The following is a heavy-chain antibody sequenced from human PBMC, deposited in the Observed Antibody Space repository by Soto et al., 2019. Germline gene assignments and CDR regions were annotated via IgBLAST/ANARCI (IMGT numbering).Heavy chain of an antibody. CDR1: GGSISSYY. D-gene: IGHD2-15*01. J-gene: IGHJ5*02. CDR2: IYYSGST. V-gene: IGHV4-59*08. CDR3: ARHVGYYSQGEWFDP. Sequence: QVQLQESGPGLVKPSETLSLTCTVSGGSISSYYWSWIRQPPGKGLEWIGYIYYSGSTKYNPSLKSRVTISVDTSKNQCSLKLSSVTAADTAVYYCARHVGYYSQGEWFDPWGQGTLVTVSS.